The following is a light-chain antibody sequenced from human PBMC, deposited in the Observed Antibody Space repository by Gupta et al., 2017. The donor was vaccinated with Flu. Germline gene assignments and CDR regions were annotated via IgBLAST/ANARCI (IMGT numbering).Light chain of an antibody. J-gene: IGKJ2*02. V-gene: IGKV1-5*03. CDR2: EEA. CDR3: QHSNGT. CDR1: QSISNW. Sequence: DIQMTQSPSTLSASVGDRGTITCRASQSISNWLAWYQQKPGEAPKLLSYEEANLESGVILRFRGSRYGTEFTRALGSMESDDLANDDGQHSNGTFGQGTKVEIK.